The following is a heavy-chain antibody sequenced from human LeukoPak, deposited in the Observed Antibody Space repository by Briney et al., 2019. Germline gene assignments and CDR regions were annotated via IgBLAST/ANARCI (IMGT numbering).Heavy chain of an antibody. Sequence: PSETLSLTCTVSGGSISSYYWSWIRQPPGKGLEWIGYIYYSGSTNYNPSPKSRVTISVDTSKNQFTLKLSSVTAADTAVYYCARGSVGATTPFDYWGQGTLVTVSS. J-gene: IGHJ4*02. CDR3: ARGSVGATTPFDY. V-gene: IGHV4-59*01. CDR2: IYYSGST. CDR1: GGSISSYY. D-gene: IGHD1-26*01.